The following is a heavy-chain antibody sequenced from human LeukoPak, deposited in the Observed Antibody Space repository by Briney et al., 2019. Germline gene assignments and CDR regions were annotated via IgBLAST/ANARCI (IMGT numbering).Heavy chain of an antibody. D-gene: IGHD3-22*01. CDR3: ARLGVDSSGYPLDY. V-gene: IGHV1-8*01. J-gene: IGHJ4*02. Sequence: ASVKVSCKASGYTFTSYDINWVRQATGQGLEWMGWMNPNSGNTGYAQKFQGRVSMTRNTSITTAYMELSGLRSEDTAVYYCARLGVDSSGYPLDYWGQGTLVTVSS. CDR2: MNPNSGNT. CDR1: GYTFTSYD.